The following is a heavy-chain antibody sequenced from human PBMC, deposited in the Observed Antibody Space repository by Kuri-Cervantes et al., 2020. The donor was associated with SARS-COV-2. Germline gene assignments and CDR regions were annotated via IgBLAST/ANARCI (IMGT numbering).Heavy chain of an antibody. CDR1: GFSFSSYA. Sequence: GGSLRLSCAASGFSFSSYAMSWVRQAPGKGLEWVSAISGSGGSTYYADSVKGRFTISRDNAKNSLYLQMNSLRDEDTAVYYCARREGYWGQGTLVTVLL. J-gene: IGHJ4*02. CDR2: ISGSGGST. CDR3: ARREGY. V-gene: IGHV3-23*01.